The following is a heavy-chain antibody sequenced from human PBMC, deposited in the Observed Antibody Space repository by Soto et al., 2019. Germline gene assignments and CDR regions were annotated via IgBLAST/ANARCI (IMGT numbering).Heavy chain of an antibody. J-gene: IGHJ4*02. Sequence: GGSLRLSCAASGFTFSNAWMNWVRQAPGKGLEWVGRIKSKTDGGTTDYAAPVKGRFTISRDDSKNTLYLQMNSLKTEDTAVYYCTTGGSADSSGYHDPFDYWGQGTLVTVSS. CDR1: GFTFSNAW. CDR3: TTGGSADSSGYHDPFDY. CDR2: IKSKTDGGTT. D-gene: IGHD3-22*01. V-gene: IGHV3-15*07.